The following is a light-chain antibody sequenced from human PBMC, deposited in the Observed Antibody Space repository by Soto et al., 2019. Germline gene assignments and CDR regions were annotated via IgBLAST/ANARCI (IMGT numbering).Light chain of an antibody. CDR1: QSVNSNY. CDR2: GAS. J-gene: IGKJ2*01. V-gene: IGKV3-20*01. CDR3: QYYGTSPYT. Sequence: EIVLTQSPGTLSLSPGERGTLSCRASQSVNSNYVAWYQQKRGQAPRLLIYGASSRPGGIPDRFSGSGSGTDFTLTISRLEPEDFAVYYCQYYGTSPYTFGQGTKLEIK.